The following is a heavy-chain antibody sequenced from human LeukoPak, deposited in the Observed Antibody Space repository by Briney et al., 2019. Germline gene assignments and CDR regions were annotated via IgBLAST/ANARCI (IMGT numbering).Heavy chain of an antibody. V-gene: IGHV1-69*05. CDR1: GGTFSSDA. D-gene: IGHD3-10*01. Sequence: GASVKVSCKASGGTFSSDAIRWVRQAPGQGLEWMAGIIPHFGTANYAQKFQGRVTITTDESTSTAYMELSSLRSEDTAVYYCAREADGSGSYYPYYYYMDVWGKGTTVTVSS. J-gene: IGHJ6*03. CDR3: AREADGSGSYYPYYYYMDV. CDR2: IIPHFGTA.